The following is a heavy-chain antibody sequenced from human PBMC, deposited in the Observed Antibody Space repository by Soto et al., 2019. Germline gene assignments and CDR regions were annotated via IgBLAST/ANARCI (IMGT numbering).Heavy chain of an antibody. Sequence: EVQLVESGGGLVKPGGSLRLSCAASGFTFSNAWMNWVRQAPGKGLEWVGRIKSKTDGGTTDYAAPVKGRFTISRDDSKNTLYLQMNSVKTEDTAVYYCTTVPPYCYDSSGYIYYFDYWGQGTLVTVSS. V-gene: IGHV3-15*07. CDR1: GFTFSNAW. D-gene: IGHD3-22*01. J-gene: IGHJ4*02. CDR3: TTVPPYCYDSSGYIYYFDY. CDR2: IKSKTDGGTT.